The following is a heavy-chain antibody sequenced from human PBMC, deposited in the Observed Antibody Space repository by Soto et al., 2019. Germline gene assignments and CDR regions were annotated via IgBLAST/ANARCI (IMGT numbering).Heavy chain of an antibody. CDR2: IDPSDSYT. CDR3: ASHGGEDTYCGGDCYSFYYYGMVV. D-gene: IGHD2-21*02. CDR1: GYSFTSYW. J-gene: IGHJ6*02. V-gene: IGHV5-10-1*01. Sequence: GESLKISCKGSGYSFTSYWISWVRQMPGKGLEWKGRIDPSDSYTNYSPSFQGHVTISADKSISTAYLQWSSLKASDTAMYYCASHGGEDTYCGGDCYSFYYYGMVVWGQGTTVTVSS.